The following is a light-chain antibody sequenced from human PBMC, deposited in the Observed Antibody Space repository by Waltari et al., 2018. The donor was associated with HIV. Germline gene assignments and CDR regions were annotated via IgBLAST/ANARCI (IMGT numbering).Light chain of an antibody. J-gene: IGLJ2*01. CDR2: GNT. V-gene: IGLV2-14*01. CDR1: SDDIGLSNF. Sequence: QSALTQPASVSGSPGQSITISCPGTSDDIGLSNFVSWYQKHPDKAPQLIIYGNTNRPSGVSYRFSGSKSDNTASLTISGLQAEDEADYYCSSFATSDTLLFGGGTKLTVL. CDR3: SSFATSDTLL.